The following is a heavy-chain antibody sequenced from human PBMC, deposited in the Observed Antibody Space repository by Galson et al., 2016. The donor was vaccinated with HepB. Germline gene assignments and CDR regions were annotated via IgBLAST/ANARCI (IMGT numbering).Heavy chain of an antibody. CDR1: GFTFGGHA. V-gene: IGHV3-30*03. CDR2: IIYDGTNK. J-gene: IGHJ6*04. Sequence: SLRLSCAAGGFTFGGHAMYWVRQAPGKGLEWVAVIIYDGTNKYYADSAKGRFTISRENSKSTLFLQMTSLRAEDTALYYCARGGGGAITWYGLDAWGNGTTVTVSS. CDR3: ARGGGGAITWYGLDA. D-gene: IGHD3-16*01.